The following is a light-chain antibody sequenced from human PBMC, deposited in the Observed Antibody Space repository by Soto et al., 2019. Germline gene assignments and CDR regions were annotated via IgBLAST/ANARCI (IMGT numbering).Light chain of an antibody. CDR1: QSISGW. CDR2: KAS. Sequence: IQMTQSPSTLSASVGYRVTITCRSSQSISGWLAWYQQKPGKAPKLLIYKASSLKSGVPSRFSGSGSGTEFTLTIRSLQPDDSATYYCQQYHSFPVTFGQGTKVDI. J-gene: IGKJ1*01. CDR3: QQYHSFPVT. V-gene: IGKV1-5*03.